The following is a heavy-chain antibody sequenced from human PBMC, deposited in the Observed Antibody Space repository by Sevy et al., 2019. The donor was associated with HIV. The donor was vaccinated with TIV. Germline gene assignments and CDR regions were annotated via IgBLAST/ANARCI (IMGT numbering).Heavy chain of an antibody. CDR1: GDTFSTYG. J-gene: IGHJ3*02. CDR2: IIPIFGTP. V-gene: IGHV1-69*13. D-gene: IGHD7-27*01. CDR3: AREGGVATTGDHDAFDI. Sequence: ASVKVSCKASGDTFSTYGLSWVRQAPGQGLEWMGGIIPIFGTPNYAQKFQGRVTITADESASTAYMELSSLRSEDTALYYCAREGGVATTGDHDAFDIWGHGTLDTVSS.